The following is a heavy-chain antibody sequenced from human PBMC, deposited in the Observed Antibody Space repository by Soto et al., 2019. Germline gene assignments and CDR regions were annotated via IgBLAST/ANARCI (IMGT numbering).Heavy chain of an antibody. J-gene: IGHJ4*02. Sequence: GGSLRLSCAASGFTFSDYSMNWVRQAPGKGLEWVSYISGGGSAIYYGDSVKGRFTISRDNAKNSGYLQMNSLRAEDTAVYYCATYLVVAAAVFDYWGQGTLVTVSS. V-gene: IGHV3-48*01. CDR2: ISGGGSAI. D-gene: IGHD2-2*01. CDR3: ATYLVVAAAVFDY. CDR1: GFTFSDYS.